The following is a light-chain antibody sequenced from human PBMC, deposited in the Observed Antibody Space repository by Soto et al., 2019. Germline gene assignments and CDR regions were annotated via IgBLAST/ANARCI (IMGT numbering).Light chain of an antibody. Sequence: EIVLTQSPGTLSLSPGEGATLSCRASQSVSSTYLAWYQQKPGQAPRLLTYGASSRATGIPDRFSGRGSGTDLTLTISRLEPEDFAVYYCQQYGSSPGTFGQGTKVEIK. CDR1: QSVSSTY. V-gene: IGKV3-20*01. CDR2: GAS. CDR3: QQYGSSPGT. J-gene: IGKJ1*01.